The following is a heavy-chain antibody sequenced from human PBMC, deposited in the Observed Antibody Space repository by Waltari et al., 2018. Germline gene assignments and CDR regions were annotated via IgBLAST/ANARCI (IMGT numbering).Heavy chain of an antibody. V-gene: IGHV1-8*01. CDR2: MNPNSGNT. CDR3: ARKTSRTIEY. CDR1: GYSFTNFD. D-gene: IGHD2-2*01. Sequence: QVQLVQSGAEVKKPGASVKVSCKASGYSFTNFDINWVRQATGQGLEWKGWMNPNSGNTGYAEKFQDRVTMTSNISISSAYVELRSLRSEDTAVYYCARKTSRTIEYWGQGTLVTVSS. J-gene: IGHJ4*02.